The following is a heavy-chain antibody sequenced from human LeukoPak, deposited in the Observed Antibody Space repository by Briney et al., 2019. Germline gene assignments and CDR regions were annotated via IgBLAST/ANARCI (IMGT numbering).Heavy chain of an antibody. CDR1: GFTVSSNY. V-gene: IGHV3-53*01. D-gene: IGHD3/OR15-3a*01. J-gene: IGHJ1*01. CDR2: IYSGGST. Sequence: GGSLRLSCAAPGFTVSSNYMSWVRQAPGKGLEWVSVIYSGGSTYYADSVKGRFTISRDNSKNTLYLQMNSLRAEDTAVYYCAKVYDFWSGQYFQHWGQGTLVTVSS. CDR3: AKVYDFWSGQYFQH.